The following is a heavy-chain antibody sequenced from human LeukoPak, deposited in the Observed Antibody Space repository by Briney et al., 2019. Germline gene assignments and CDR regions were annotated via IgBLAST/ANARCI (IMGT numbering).Heavy chain of an antibody. CDR2: MNPNSGNT. CDR1: GYTFTSYD. V-gene: IGHV1-8*01. CDR3: AKELSQMATIHAYFDY. Sequence: ASVKVSCKASGYTFTSYDINWVRQATGQGLEWMGWMNPNSGNTGYAQKFQGRVTMTRNTSISTAYMELSSLRSEDTAVYYCAKELSQMATIHAYFDYWGQGTLVTVSS. J-gene: IGHJ4*02. D-gene: IGHD5-24*01.